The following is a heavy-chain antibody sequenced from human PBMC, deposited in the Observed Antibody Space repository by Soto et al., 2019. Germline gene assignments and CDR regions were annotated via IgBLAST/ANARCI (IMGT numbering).Heavy chain of an antibody. V-gene: IGHV1-46*01. Sequence: ASVKVSCKASGYPFASYHMHWVRQAPGQGLEWMGLINPSDGRTRYAQKFEGRVTMTSDRSTTIVYMELSSLRPEDTAVYYCARAREYSFGYNYFGPWGPGTLVTV. D-gene: IGHD5-18*01. CDR2: INPSDGRT. CDR3: ARAREYSFGYNYFGP. CDR1: GYPFASYH. J-gene: IGHJ5*02.